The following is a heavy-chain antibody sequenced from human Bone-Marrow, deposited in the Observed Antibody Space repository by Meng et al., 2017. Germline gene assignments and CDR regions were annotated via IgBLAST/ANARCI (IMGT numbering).Heavy chain of an antibody. CDR1: GGSISSYY. V-gene: IGHV4-59*12. J-gene: IGHJ6*02. CDR3: ARGFLFSYYYDSSGSLHRDYYGMDV. D-gene: IGHD3-22*01. Sequence: SETLSLTCTVSGGSISSYYWSWIRQPPGKGLEWIGYIYYSGSTNYNPSLKSRVTISVDTSKNQFSLKLSSVTAADTAVYYCARGFLFSYYYDSSGSLHRDYYGMDVWGQGNTVNGAS. CDR2: IYYSGST.